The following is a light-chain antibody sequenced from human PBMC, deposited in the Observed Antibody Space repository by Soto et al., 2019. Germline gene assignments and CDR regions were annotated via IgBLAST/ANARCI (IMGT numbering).Light chain of an antibody. CDR2: RAS. CDR3: HQFGSSPLDT. Sequence: EIVLTQSPGTLSLSPGERATLSCRASQTISSSFLAWYQQNPGQAPRLLIYRASRRAPGIPDRFSRSGSWTDFTHTISRLEPEDFSVYYCHQFGSSPLDTFGPGTKVEIK. CDR1: QTISSSF. J-gene: IGKJ3*01. V-gene: IGKV3-20*01.